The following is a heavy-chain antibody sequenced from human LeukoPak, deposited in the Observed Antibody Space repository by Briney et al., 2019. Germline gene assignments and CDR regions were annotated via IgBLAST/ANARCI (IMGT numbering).Heavy chain of an antibody. V-gene: IGHV4-4*07. CDR2: IYTSGST. CDR3: ARGVPYDSGGYYYVDY. J-gene: IGHJ4*02. Sequence: SETLSLTCTVTGGSISSHFWSWIRQPAGKGLEWIGQIYTSGSTNYNPSLKSRVTMSVDTSKNQFSLKLNSVTAADTAVYYCARGVPYDSGGYYYVDYWGQGTLVTVSS. CDR1: GGSISSHF. D-gene: IGHD3-22*01.